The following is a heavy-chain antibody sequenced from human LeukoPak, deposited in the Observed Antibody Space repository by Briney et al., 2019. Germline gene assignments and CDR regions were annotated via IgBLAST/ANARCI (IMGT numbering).Heavy chain of an antibody. CDR3: ASRGCSCCSCFVNLFDP. CDR1: GGSFSGYY. CDR2: INHSGST. J-gene: IGHJ5*02. V-gene: IGHV4-34*01. D-gene: IGHD2-15*01. Sequence: SETLSLTCAVYGGSFSGYYWSWIRRPPGKGLEWIGEINHSGSTNYNPSLKSRVTISVDTSKNQFSLKLCSVTGGVKAVYYCASRGCSCCSCFVNLFDPWGRGNLVIVSA.